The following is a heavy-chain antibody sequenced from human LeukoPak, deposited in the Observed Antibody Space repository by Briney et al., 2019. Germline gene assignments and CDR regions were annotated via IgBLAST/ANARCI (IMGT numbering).Heavy chain of an antibody. CDR3: ARNILFAFDI. J-gene: IGHJ3*02. CDR2: IYNDGST. CDR1: WVTERISY. Sequence: GGSLRHPCAPWWVTERISYVLYPRPPPEKGLEWVSIIYNDGSTYYADSMKGRFTISRDNSRNTLYLQVNSLRAEDTAMYYCARNILFAFDIWGQGTMVTVSS. V-gene: IGHV3-53*01.